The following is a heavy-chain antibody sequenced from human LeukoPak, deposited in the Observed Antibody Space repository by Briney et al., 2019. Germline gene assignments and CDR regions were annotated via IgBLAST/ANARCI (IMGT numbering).Heavy chain of an antibody. CDR2: ISSSGSTI. V-gene: IGHV3-48*03. D-gene: IGHD5-18*01. CDR1: GFTFSSCE. J-gene: IGHJ4*02. Sequence: GGSLRLSCAASGFTFSSCEMSWVRQAPGKGLEWVSYISSSGSTIYYADSVKGRFTISRDNAKNSLYLQMNSLRAEDTAVYYCARGGEDSYGSHGFDYWGQGTLVTVSS. CDR3: ARGGEDSYGSHGFDY.